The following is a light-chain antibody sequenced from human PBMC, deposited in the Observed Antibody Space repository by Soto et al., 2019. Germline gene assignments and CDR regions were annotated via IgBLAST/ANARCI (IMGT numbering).Light chain of an antibody. CDR3: QQCNSSPRT. J-gene: IGKJ1*01. CDR2: AAS. Sequence: QLTQSPSSLSLSVEERAILTCRASQSISNHLNWYQQKPGKAPRLLIFAASSWQSGVPARFSGSGSGTDFTLTISSLQPEDFATYYCQQCNSSPRTFGQGTKVDIK. V-gene: IGKV1-39*01. CDR1: QSISNH.